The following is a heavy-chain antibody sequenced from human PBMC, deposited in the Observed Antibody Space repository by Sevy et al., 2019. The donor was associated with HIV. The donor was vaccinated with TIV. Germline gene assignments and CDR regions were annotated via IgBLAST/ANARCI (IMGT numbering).Heavy chain of an antibody. CDR3: TRWKGAQSFFDY. D-gene: IGHD1-1*01. J-gene: IGHJ4*02. V-gene: IGHV3-49*04. CDR1: GFTFTDYA. CDR2: FKRKAYGGTL. Sequence: GGSLRLSCTASGFTFTDYAMNWVRQSPGKGLEWVAFFKRKAYGGTLAQAAAVKGRFTISRDDSKSIAYLRMNDLKTEDTGVYYCTRWKGAQSFFDYWGQGALVTVSS.